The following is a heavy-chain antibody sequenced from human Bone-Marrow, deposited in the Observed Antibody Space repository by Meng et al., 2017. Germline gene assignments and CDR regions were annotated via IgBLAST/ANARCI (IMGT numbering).Heavy chain of an antibody. Sequence: QLQLQESGPGLVKPSETLSLTCTVSGGSISSSSYYWGWIRQPPGKGLEWIAYIHYSGSTYYSPSLKSRVTISVDTSKNQLSLKLSSMTAADTAVYYCARYVFDSSSLYSNWFDPWGQGTLVTVSS. D-gene: IGHD3-22*01. CDR1: GGSISSSSYY. CDR3: ARYVFDSSSLYSNWFDP. J-gene: IGHJ5*02. V-gene: IGHV4-39*07. CDR2: IHYSGST.